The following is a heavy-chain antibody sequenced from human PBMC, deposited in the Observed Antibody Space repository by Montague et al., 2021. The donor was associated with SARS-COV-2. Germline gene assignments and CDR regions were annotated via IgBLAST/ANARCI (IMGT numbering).Heavy chain of an antibody. CDR2: IFPGGST. CDR3: ARGWADFRDDGGLDT. J-gene: IGHJ5*01. CDR1: GGSISNGSYP. V-gene: IGHV4-30-2*01. Sequence: TLSLTCSVSGGSISNGSYPWSWNRQPPGKGLEWIGYIFPGGSTYYNASIQIRLTISIDNSKNQLSLRLTSITAADTAVYFCARGWADFRDDGGLDTWGQGILVTVSS. D-gene: IGHD3/OR15-3a*01.